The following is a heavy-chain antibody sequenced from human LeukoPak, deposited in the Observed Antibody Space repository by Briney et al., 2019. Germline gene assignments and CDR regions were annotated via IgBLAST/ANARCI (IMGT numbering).Heavy chain of an antibody. Sequence: GGSLRLSCAASGFTVSSNYMSWVRQAPGKGLEWVSVIYSGGSTYYADSVKGRFTISRDNSKNTLYLQMNSLRAEDTAVYYCARDPSSGWSDYWGQGTLVTVSS. CDR1: GFTVSSNY. D-gene: IGHD6-19*01. CDR2: IYSGGST. V-gene: IGHV3-66*01. CDR3: ARDPSSGWSDY. J-gene: IGHJ4*02.